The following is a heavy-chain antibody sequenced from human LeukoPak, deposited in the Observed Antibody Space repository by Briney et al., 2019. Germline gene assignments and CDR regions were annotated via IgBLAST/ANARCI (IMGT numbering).Heavy chain of an antibody. V-gene: IGHV3-49*04. CDR1: GITFGDYA. CDR2: IRSKASGGTT. D-gene: IGHD3-3*01. J-gene: IGHJ4*02. Sequence: GGSLRLSCTASGITFGDYAMSWVRQAPGKGLEWVGFIRSKASGGTTEYAASVAGRFTISRDDSKSIAYLQMNSLKTEDTAVYYCTRGGRFSDYWGQGTLVTAAS. CDR3: TRGGRFSDY.